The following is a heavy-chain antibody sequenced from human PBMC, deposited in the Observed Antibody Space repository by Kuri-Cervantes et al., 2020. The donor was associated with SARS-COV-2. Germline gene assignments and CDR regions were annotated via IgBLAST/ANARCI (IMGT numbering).Heavy chain of an antibody. CDR3: ARGIVVVPAATQSYYYYYGMDV. V-gene: IGHV1-8*01. Sequence: ASVKVSCKASGYTFTSYDINWVRQATGQGLEWMGWMNPNSGNTGYAQKFQGRVTMTRNTSISTAYMELSSLRSDDTAVYYCARGIVVVPAATQSYYYYYGMDVWGQGTTVTVSS. D-gene: IGHD2-2*01. J-gene: IGHJ6*02. CDR1: GYTFTSYD. CDR2: MNPNSGNT.